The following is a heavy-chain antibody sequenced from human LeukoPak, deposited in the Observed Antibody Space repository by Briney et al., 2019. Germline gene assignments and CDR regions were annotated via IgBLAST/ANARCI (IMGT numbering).Heavy chain of an antibody. CDR2: TYYSGTS. V-gene: IGHV4-39*07. CDR1: GASISSGSYY. D-gene: IGHD6-6*01. CDR3: ARESIAARPADY. Sequence: PSETLSLTCTVSGASISSGSYYWAWIRQPPGKGLEWIGSTYYSGTSYYNPSLKSRVTVSIDTSKNQFSLKLSSVTAADTAVYYCARESIAARPADYWGQGTLVTVSS. J-gene: IGHJ4*02.